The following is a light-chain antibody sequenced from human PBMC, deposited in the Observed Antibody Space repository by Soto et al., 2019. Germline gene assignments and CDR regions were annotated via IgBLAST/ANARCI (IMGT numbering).Light chain of an antibody. J-gene: IGKJ4*01. CDR3: QQYGSTPPVT. Sequence: EIVLTQSPGTLSLSPGERATLSCRASQSVSSDYLSWYQQKPGQPPRLLIYGASYRATGIPDRFSGGGSGTDFTLTISRLEAEDFAVYYCQQYGSTPPVTVGGGTKVEIK. CDR1: QSVSSDY. CDR2: GAS. V-gene: IGKV3-20*01.